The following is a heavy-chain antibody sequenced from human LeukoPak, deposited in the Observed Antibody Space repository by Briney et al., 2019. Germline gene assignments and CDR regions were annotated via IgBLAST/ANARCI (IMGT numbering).Heavy chain of an antibody. V-gene: IGHV4-34*01. CDR1: GGSFSGYY. Sequence: SETLSLTCAVYGGSFSGYYWSWIRQPPGQGLEWIGVINHSGSTNYNPSLKSRVTISVDTSKNQFSLKLSSVTAADTAVYYCARYSGYHNYYYYYYMDVWGKGTTVTVSS. CDR2: INHSGST. CDR3: ARYSGYHNYYYYYYMDV. J-gene: IGHJ6*03. D-gene: IGHD3-3*01.